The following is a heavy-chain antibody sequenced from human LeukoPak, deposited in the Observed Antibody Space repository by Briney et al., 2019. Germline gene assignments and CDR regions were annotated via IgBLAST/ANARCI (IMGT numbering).Heavy chain of an antibody. D-gene: IGHD3-10*01. CDR3: ARDRFWFGELENYFDY. J-gene: IGHJ4*02. Sequence: GSLRLSCAASGFTFSSYSMNWVRQAPGKGLEWVSSISSSSSYIYYADSVKGRFTISRDNAKNSLYLQMNSLRAEDTAVYYCARDRFWFGELENYFDYWGQGTLVTVSS. CDR2: ISSSSSYI. CDR1: GFTFSSYS. V-gene: IGHV3-21*01.